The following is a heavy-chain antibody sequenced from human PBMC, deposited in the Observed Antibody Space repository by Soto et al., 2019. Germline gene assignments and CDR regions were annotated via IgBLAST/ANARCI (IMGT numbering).Heavy chain of an antibody. CDR3: ARVRAAMNWYFDL. J-gene: IGHJ2*01. V-gene: IGHV3-11*01. CDR1: GFTFSDYY. D-gene: IGHD2-2*01. CDR2: IGSGGSPI. Sequence: TGGSLRLSCAASGFTFSDYYMSWIRQAPGKGLERVSYIGSGGSPIYYTDSVRGRFTISRDNAKNSLYLQMNSLRAEDTAVYHCARVRAAMNWYFDLWGRGTLVTVSS.